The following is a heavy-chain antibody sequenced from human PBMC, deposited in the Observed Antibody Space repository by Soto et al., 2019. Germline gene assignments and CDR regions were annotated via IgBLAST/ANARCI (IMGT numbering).Heavy chain of an antibody. CDR1: GFTFSHYY. J-gene: IGHJ4*02. D-gene: IGHD5-12*01. V-gene: IGHV3-11*01. CDR3: ASGPTRKRLRRDY. Sequence: VQLVESGGGLVKPGGSLRLSCAASGFTFSHYYMSWIRQAPGKGLEWVSYISSRGSTIYYADSVKGRFTISRDNAKNSLYLQMNSLRAEDTAVYYCASGPTRKRLRRDYWGQGTLVTVSS. CDR2: ISSRGSTI.